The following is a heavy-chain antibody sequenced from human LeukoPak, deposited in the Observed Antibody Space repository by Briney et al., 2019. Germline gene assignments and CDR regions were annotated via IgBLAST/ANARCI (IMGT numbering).Heavy chain of an antibody. D-gene: IGHD5-18*01. CDR1: GGTFSSYA. J-gene: IGHJ4*02. CDR2: IIPIFGTA. Sequence: SVKASCKASGGTFSSYAISWVRQAPGQGLEWMGGIIPIFGTANYAQKFQGRVTITADKSTSTAYMELSSLRSEDTAVYYCARGAGYSYGPEDDYWGQGTLVTVSS. V-gene: IGHV1-69*06. CDR3: ARGAGYSYGPEDDY.